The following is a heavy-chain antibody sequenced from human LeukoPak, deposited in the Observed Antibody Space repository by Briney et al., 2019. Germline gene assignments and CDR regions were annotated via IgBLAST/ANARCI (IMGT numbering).Heavy chain of an antibody. V-gene: IGHV3-30*04. D-gene: IGHD6-19*01. Sequence: GGSLRLSCAASGFTFSSYAMHWVRQAPGKGLEWVAVISYDGSNKYYADSVKGRFTISRDNSKNTLYLQMNSLRAEDTAVYYCARSKVVGSGWYGDFDYWGQGTLVTVSS. CDR2: ISYDGSNK. CDR3: ARSKVVGSGWYGDFDY. J-gene: IGHJ4*02. CDR1: GFTFSSYA.